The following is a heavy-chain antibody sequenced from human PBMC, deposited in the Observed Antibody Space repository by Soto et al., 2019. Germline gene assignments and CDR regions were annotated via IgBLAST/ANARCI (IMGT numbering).Heavy chain of an antibody. Sequence: QVHLVQSGAEVKKPGASVKVSCKAVGISYGISWVRQAPGQGLEWMGWISLHNGDTNNAPNLQGRITMTTDTSTSTTYMELRSLRSDDTAVYYCATDEKDDCSSIYCHYFDHWGQGTLVTVSS. V-gene: IGHV1-18*04. J-gene: IGHJ4*02. CDR3: ATDEKDDCSSIYCHYFDH. D-gene: IGHD2-15*01. CDR2: ISLHNGDT. CDR1: GISYG.